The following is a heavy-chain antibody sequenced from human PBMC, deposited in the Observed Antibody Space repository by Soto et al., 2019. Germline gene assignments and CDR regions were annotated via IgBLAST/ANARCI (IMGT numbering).Heavy chain of an antibody. CDR1: GGSISSSSYY. J-gene: IGHJ5*02. D-gene: IGHD5-18*01. V-gene: IGHV4-39*01. Sequence: QLQLQESGPGLVKPSETLSLTCTVSGGSISSSSYYWGWIRQPPGKGLEWIGSIYYSGSTYYNPSLKSRVTISVDTSKNQFSLKLSSVTAAYTAVYYCARHPEVDTAMVEGNWFDPWGQGTLVTVSS. CDR3: ARHPEVDTAMVEGNWFDP. CDR2: IYYSGST.